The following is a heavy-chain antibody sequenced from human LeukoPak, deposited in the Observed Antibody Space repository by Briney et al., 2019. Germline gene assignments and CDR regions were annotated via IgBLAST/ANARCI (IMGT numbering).Heavy chain of an antibody. J-gene: IGHJ4*02. Sequence: SETLCLTCAVSGYSISSGYYWGWIRQPPGKGLEWIGSIHHSGTAYYNPSLKSRVTISVDTSKNQFSLNLSSVTAADTAVYYCARPFKDTTVTSRFDYWGQGSLVTVSS. CDR2: IHHSGTA. D-gene: IGHD4-17*01. CDR1: GYSISSGYY. V-gene: IGHV4-38-2*01. CDR3: ARPFKDTTVTSRFDY.